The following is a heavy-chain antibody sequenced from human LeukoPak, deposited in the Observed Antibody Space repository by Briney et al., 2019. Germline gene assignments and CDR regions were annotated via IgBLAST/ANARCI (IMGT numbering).Heavy chain of an antibody. D-gene: IGHD1-26*01. V-gene: IGHV3-23*01. CDR1: GFTFITYA. J-gene: IGHJ4*02. Sequence: GGTLRLSCAASGFTFITYAMSWVRQPPGKGLEWVSTVSGSGRRTYYADSVKGRFTISRDNSKNTLFLQIGGLRAEDTGVYFCARELDSGSPPGHYWGQGTLVTVSS. CDR2: VSGSGRRT. CDR3: ARELDSGSPPGHY.